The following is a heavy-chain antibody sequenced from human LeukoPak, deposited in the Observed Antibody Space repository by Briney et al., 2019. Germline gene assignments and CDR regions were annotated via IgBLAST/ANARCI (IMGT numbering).Heavy chain of an antibody. V-gene: IGHV1-2*02. CDR3: ARQRGYSGYDPLGY. CDR1: GYTFTGYY. D-gene: IGHD5-12*01. J-gene: IGHJ4*02. CDR2: INPNSGGT. Sequence: ASVKVSCKASGYTFTGYYMHWVRQAPGQGLEWMGWINPNSGGTNYAQKFQGRVTMTRDTSISTAYMELSRLRSDDPAVYYCARQRGYSGYDPLGYWGQGTLVTVSS.